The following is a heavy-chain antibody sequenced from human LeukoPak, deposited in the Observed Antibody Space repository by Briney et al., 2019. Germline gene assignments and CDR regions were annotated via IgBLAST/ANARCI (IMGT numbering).Heavy chain of an antibody. CDR2: IYYSGST. V-gene: IGHV4-59*08. CDR1: GGSINNYF. CDR3: ARFRLLGTGLADWYFDL. J-gene: IGHJ2*01. D-gene: IGHD7-27*01. Sequence: SETLSLTCTVSGGSINNYFWSCIRQPPGKGLEWTGYIYYSGSTNYNPSLKSRLTMSVDTSKNQFSLKLSSVTAADTAVYCCARFRLLGTGLADWYFDLWGRGTLVTVSS.